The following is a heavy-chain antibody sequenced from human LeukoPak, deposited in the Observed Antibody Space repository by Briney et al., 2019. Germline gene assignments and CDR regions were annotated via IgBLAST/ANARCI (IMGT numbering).Heavy chain of an antibody. CDR3: ERVRLPLYYYDSSGYYPPGNWFDP. CDR1: GYTFTSYY. V-gene: IGHV1-2*02. J-gene: IGHJ5*02. Sequence: GASVKVSCKASGYTFTSYYMHWVRQAPGQGLEWRGWINPNSGGTNYAQKIQGRVTITRDTAIRTAYMEMSRLRSDDPAGYYLERVRLPLYYYDSSGYYPPGNWFDPWGQGTLVTVSS. CDR2: INPNSGGT. D-gene: IGHD3-22*01.